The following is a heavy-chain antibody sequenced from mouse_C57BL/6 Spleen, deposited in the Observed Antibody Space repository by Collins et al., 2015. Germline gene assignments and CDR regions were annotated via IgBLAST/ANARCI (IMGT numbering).Heavy chain of an antibody. V-gene: IGHV1-69*02. J-gene: IGHJ3*01. CDR2: IDPSDSYT. D-gene: IGHD2-1*01. Sequence: QVQLQQPGAELVKPGASVKLSCKASGYTFTSYWMHWVKQRPGQGLEWIGEIDPSDSYTNYNQKFKGKATLTVDKSSSTAYMQLSSPTSEDSAVYYCAYGNYFAYWGQGTLVTVSA. CDR3: AYGNYFAY. CDR1: GYTFTSYW.